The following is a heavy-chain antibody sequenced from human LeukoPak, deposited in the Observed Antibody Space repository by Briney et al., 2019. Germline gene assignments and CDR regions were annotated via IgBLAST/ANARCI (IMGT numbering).Heavy chain of an antibody. CDR3: ARGSSYAF. D-gene: IGHD6-6*01. J-gene: IGHJ4*02. CDR1: GFTFSDYY. CDR2: ITSNANTI. Sequence: GGSLRPSCAASGFTFSDYYMNWVRQAPGKGLEWVSYITSNANTIYYADSVKGRFTISRDNAKNSLYLQMNSLRAEDTAVYYCARGSSYAFWGQGTLVTVSS. V-gene: IGHV3-11*04.